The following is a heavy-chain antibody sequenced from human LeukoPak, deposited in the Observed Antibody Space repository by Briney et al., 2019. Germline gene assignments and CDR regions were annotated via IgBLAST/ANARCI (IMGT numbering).Heavy chain of an antibody. D-gene: IGHD6-13*01. V-gene: IGHV3-7*01. Sequence: GGSLRLSCAASGFTFSSYWMSWVRQAPGKGLEWVASIKEDGSEKYYVDSVKGRFTISRDNAKNSLYLQMNSLRAEDTAVYYCARDRGWTAAPGRTTYFDYWGQATLVTVSP. CDR3: ARDRGWTAAPGRTTYFDY. CDR2: IKEDGSEK. J-gene: IGHJ4*02. CDR1: GFTFSSYW.